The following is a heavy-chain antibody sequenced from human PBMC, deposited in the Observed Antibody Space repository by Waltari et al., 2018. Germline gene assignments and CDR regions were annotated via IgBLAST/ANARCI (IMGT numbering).Heavy chain of an antibody. CDR3: ASLYFGY. J-gene: IGHJ4*02. CDR1: GYFISSGYY. V-gene: IGHV4-38-2*01. CDR2: ISGVSRTT. Sequence: QVQLQESGPGLVKPSETLSLTCAVSGYFISSGYYWGWIRQPPGKGLEYIGYISGVSRTTYYNPALKSRVTISGDTSKNQFSLKLSSVTVADTAVYYCASLYFGYWGQGVLVTVSS. D-gene: IGHD2-21*01.